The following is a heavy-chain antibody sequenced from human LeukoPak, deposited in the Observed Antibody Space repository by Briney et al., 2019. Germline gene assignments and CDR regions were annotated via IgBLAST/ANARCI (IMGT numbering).Heavy chain of an antibody. CDR2: IYYSGST. CDR3: ARGQPFRQQWLVPHTRNWFDP. J-gene: IGHJ5*02. Sequence: SETLSLTCTVSGGSISSSSYYWGWIRQPPGKGLEWIGSIYYSGSTYYNPSLKSRVTISVDTSKNQFSLKLSSVTAADTAVYYCARGQPFRQQWLVPHTRNWFDPWGQGTLVTVSS. CDR1: GGSISSSSYY. V-gene: IGHV4-39*07. D-gene: IGHD6-19*01.